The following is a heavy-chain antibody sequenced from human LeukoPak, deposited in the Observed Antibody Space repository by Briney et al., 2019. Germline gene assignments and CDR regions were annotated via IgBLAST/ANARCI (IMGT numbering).Heavy chain of an antibody. V-gene: IGHV3-21*01. CDR2: ISSSSSYI. D-gene: IGHD3-3*01. J-gene: IGHJ4*02. CDR1: GFTFSSYS. Sequence: GGSLRLSCAASGFTFSSYSMNWVRQAPGKGLEWVSSISSSSSYIYYADSVKGRFTISRDNAKNSLYLQMNSLRAEDTAVYYCARAALIWSGYQGFDYWGQGTLVTVSS. CDR3: ARAALIWSGYQGFDY.